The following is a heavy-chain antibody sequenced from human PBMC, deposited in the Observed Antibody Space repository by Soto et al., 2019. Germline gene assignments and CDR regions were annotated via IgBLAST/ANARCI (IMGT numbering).Heavy chain of an antibody. CDR3: VRVTRGSGSYYVSFDY. CDR1: GLTFSRYW. V-gene: IGHV3-7*01. CDR2: IKEDGSEK. D-gene: IGHD3-10*01. J-gene: IGHJ4*02. Sequence: GGSLRLSCAASGLTFSRYWMSWVRQAPGKGLEWVANIKEDGSEKYYVDSVKGRFTISRDNAKNSLYLQMNSLRAEDTAVYYCVRVTRGSGSYYVSFDYWGQGTLVTVSS.